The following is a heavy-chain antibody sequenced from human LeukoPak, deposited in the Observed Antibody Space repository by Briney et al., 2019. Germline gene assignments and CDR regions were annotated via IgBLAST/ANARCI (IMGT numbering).Heavy chain of an antibody. CDR3: ARVGWGIPAVVFDY. CDR1: GFTFSSYA. Sequence: HPGGSLRLSCAASGFTFSSYAMSWVRQAPGKGLDWVSAISGSGGSTYYADSVKGRFTISRDNAKKSLYLQMNSLRAEDTAVYYCARVGWGIPAVVFDYWGQGTLVTVSS. D-gene: IGHD2-2*01. J-gene: IGHJ4*02. V-gene: IGHV3-23*01. CDR2: ISGSGGST.